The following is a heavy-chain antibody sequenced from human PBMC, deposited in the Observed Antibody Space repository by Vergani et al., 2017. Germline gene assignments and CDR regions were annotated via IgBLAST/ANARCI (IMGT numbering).Heavy chain of an antibody. CDR3: ARDRVGATGFDY. V-gene: IGHV4-59*01. J-gene: IGHJ4*02. CDR2: IYYSGST. CDR1: GGSISSYY. D-gene: IGHD1-26*01. Sequence: QVQLQESGPGLVKPSETLSLTCTVSGGSISSYYWSWIRQPPGKRLEWIGCIYYSGSTNYNPSLKSRVTISVDTSKNQFSLKLSSVTAADTAMYYCARDRVGATGFDYGGQGTLVTVSS.